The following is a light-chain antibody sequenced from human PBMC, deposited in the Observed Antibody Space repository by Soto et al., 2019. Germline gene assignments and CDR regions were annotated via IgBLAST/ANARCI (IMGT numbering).Light chain of an antibody. Sequence: DIVMTQSPDSLAVSLGERATINCKSSQSVLYSSNNKNYLAWYQQRPGQPPKLLIYWASTRESGVPDRFSGSGSGTDFTLTITSLQAEDVAVYYCQQYESTPPTFGQGTKVEIE. CDR2: WAS. V-gene: IGKV4-1*01. CDR1: QSVLYSSNNKNY. J-gene: IGKJ2*01. CDR3: QQYESTPPT.